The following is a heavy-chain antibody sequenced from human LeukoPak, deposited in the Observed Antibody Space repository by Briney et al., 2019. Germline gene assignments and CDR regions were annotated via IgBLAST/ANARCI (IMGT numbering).Heavy chain of an antibody. V-gene: IGHV3-21*01. CDR1: GFTFSTYA. Sequence: GGSLRLSCAASGFTFSTYAMNWVRQAPGKGLEWVSFISSSRSYIYYADSVKGRFTISRDNAKNSLYLQMNSLRAEDTAVYYCARFIAAPYYFDYWGRGTLVTVSS. D-gene: IGHD6-13*01. J-gene: IGHJ4*02. CDR3: ARFIAAPYYFDY. CDR2: ISSSRSYI.